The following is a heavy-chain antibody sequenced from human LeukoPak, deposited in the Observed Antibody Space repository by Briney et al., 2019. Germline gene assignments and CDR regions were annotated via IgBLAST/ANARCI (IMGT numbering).Heavy chain of an antibody. CDR1: GFAFSTIW. V-gene: IGHV3-15*01. D-gene: IGHD3-16*01. CDR3: TTGLRAAYTN. Sequence: VRSLRLSSAASGFAFSTIWMSTVREAPGNGVEWVSGINSNTHGVTTDFAAPVKGRFNISSDDSKNTLSLQTTSLKTENTAANYGTTGLRAAYTNWGLGTMVTVSS. J-gene: IGHJ4*02. CDR2: INSNTHGVTT.